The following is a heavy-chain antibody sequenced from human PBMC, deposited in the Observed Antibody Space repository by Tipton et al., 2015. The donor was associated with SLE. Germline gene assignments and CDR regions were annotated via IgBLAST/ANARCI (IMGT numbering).Heavy chain of an antibody. CDR2: IWYDGSNK. V-gene: IGHV3-33*06. D-gene: IGHD4-23*01. Sequence: SLRLSCAASGFTFSSYGMHWVRQAPGKGLEWVAVIWYDGSNKYYADSVKGRFTISRDNSKNTLYLQMNSLRAEDTAVYYCAKVRQGKNYYYGMDVWGQGTTVTVFS. CDR1: GFTFSSYG. CDR3: AKVRQGKNYYYGMDV. J-gene: IGHJ6*02.